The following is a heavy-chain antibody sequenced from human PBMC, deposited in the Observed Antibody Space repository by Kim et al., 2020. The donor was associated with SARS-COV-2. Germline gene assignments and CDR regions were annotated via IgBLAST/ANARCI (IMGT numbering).Heavy chain of an antibody. CDR3: ARGDCSSTSCYPSGYHGVDV. CDR1: GYTFIDYG. CDR2: ISGYNGNT. Sequence: ASVKVSCKASGYTFIDYGVSWVRQAPGQGLEWMGWISGYNGNTNYAHKLQGRVTLTTDTSTSTAYMELRSLRSDDTAVYYCARGDCSSTSCYPSGYHGVDVWGQGTTVIVS. J-gene: IGHJ6*02. D-gene: IGHD2-2*01. V-gene: IGHV1-18*04.